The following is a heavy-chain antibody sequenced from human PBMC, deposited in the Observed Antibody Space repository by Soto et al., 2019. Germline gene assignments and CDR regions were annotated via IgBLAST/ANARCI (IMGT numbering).Heavy chain of an antibody. CDR3: ARWARISARPRNMFHP. J-gene: IGHJ5*02. V-gene: IGHV1-2*02. D-gene: IGHD6-6*01. CDR2: INPNSGGT. Sequence: ASLQVSCRASGYTFAGYYVHWGRQAAGQGLEWMGWINPNSGGTNYAQKFQGRVTMSRDTSISTAYMELRRLRSDDTAGYYCARWARISARPRNMFHPWRQGSLVTFSS. CDR1: GYTFAGYY.